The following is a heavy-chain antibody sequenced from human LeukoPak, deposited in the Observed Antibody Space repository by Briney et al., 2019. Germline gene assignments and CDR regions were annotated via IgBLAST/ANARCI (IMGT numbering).Heavy chain of an antibody. Sequence: GGSLRLSCAASGFTFSSYAMHWVRQAPGKGLEWVAVISYDGSNKYYADSVKGRFTLSRDNSKNTLYLQMNSLRAEDTAVYYCARLYCSGGSCYPNDYGMDVWGQGTTVTVSS. D-gene: IGHD2-15*01. CDR2: ISYDGSNK. CDR3: ARLYCSGGSCYPNDYGMDV. CDR1: GFTFSSYA. V-gene: IGHV3-30*04. J-gene: IGHJ6*02.